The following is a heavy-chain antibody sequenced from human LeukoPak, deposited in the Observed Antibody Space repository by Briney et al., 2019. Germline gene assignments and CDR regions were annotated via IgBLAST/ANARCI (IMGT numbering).Heavy chain of an antibody. CDR2: ISGSGGST. J-gene: IGHJ4*02. CDR1: GFTFSSYA. CDR3: AKDDSKSGYSSGWYGPPGY. Sequence: GGSLRLSCAASGFTFSSYAMSWVRQAPGKGLEWVSAISGSGGSTYYADSVKGRFTISRDNSKNTLYLQMNSLRAEDTAVYYCAKDDSKSGYSSGWYGPPGYWGQGTLVTVSS. D-gene: IGHD6-19*01. V-gene: IGHV3-23*01.